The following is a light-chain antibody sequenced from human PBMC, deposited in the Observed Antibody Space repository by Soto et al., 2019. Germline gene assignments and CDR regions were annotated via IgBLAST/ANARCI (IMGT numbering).Light chain of an antibody. Sequence: QSVLTQPPSASGTPGRRVTISCSGSSSNIMSNTVNWYQVLPGTAPKVLIQGNHQRPSGVPARFSGSKSGTSASLAISGLQSEDEADYYCAAWDDSLNAYVFGTGTKVTVL. J-gene: IGLJ1*01. CDR3: AAWDDSLNAYV. CDR2: GNH. CDR1: SSNIMSNT. V-gene: IGLV1-44*01.